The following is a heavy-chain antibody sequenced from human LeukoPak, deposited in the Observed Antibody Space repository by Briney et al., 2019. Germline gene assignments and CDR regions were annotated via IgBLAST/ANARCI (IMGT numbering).Heavy chain of an antibody. Sequence: ASVKVSCRASGYTFSIYGISWVRQAPGQGLEWMGWIGVYNGNTNYAQNLQGRVTMTTDTSTSTAYMELRSLRSDDTAVYYCARGRRILGGPENAGDFFDFWGQGSLVTVSS. V-gene: IGHV1-18*01. J-gene: IGHJ4*01. CDR1: GYTFSIYG. D-gene: IGHD3-16*01. CDR3: ARGRRILGGPENAGDFFDF. CDR2: IGVYNGNT.